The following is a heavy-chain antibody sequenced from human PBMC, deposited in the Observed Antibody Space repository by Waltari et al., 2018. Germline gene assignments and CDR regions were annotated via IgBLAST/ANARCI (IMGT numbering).Heavy chain of an antibody. J-gene: IGHJ6*01. CDR1: GYTFTSYD. CDR2: ISAYNGKA. D-gene: IGHD3-16*01. CDR3: AREGGFAGVFSFHGMDV. V-gene: IGHV1-18*01. Sequence: QVQLVQSGAEVKKPGASVKVSCKASGYTFTSYDINWGRQATGQGLEWTGWISAYNGKAKYAEKFQGRLTITTDTSASTSDMELRSLRSDDTAVYYCAREGGFAGVFSFHGMDVWGQGATVIVSS.